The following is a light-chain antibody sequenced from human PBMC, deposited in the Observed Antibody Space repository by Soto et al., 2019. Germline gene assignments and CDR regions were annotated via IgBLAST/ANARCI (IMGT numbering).Light chain of an antibody. CDR2: EVS. CDR1: SSDVGGYNY. CDR3: SSSTSSSTRV. V-gene: IGLV2-14*01. Sequence: QSVLTQPASVSGSPGQSITISCTGTSSDVGGYNYVSWYQQHPGKAPKLMIYEVSNRPSGVSNRFSGSKSGNTASLTISGLQAEDEADYYRSSSTSSSTRVFGTGTKVIVL. J-gene: IGLJ1*01.